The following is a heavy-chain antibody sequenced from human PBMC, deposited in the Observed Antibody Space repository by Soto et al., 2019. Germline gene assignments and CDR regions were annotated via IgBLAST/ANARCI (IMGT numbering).Heavy chain of an antibody. CDR1: GFTFSSYA. CDR2: ISSNGGST. Sequence: GASLRLSCSASGFTFSSYAMHWVRQAPGKGLEYVSAISSNGGSTYYADSVKGRFTISRDNSKNTLYLQMSSLRAEDTAVYYCVKDSRGYYMDWFDPWGQGTLVTVSS. J-gene: IGHJ5*02. V-gene: IGHV3-64D*06. D-gene: IGHD3-3*01. CDR3: VKDSRGYYMDWFDP.